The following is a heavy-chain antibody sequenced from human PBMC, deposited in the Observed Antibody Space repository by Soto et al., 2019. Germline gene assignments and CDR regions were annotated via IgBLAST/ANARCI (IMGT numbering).Heavy chain of an antibody. CDR1: GGSISSYY. J-gene: IGHJ4*02. Sequence: QVQLRESGPGLVKPSETLSLTCTVSGGSISSYYWSWIRQPPGKGLEWIGYIYYSGSTNYNPSLKSRVTISVDTSKNQFSLKLSSVTAADTAVYYCARDEPVYSGFDYWGQGTLVTVSS. CDR3: ARDEPVYSGFDY. CDR2: IYYSGST. D-gene: IGHD5-12*01. V-gene: IGHV4-59*01.